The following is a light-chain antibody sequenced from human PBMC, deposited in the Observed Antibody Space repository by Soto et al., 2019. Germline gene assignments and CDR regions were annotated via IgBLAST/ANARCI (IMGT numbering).Light chain of an antibody. CDR3: SSYTSSSTVV. CDR1: SSDIGGYNH. CDR2: DVS. J-gene: IGLJ3*02. Sequence: QSVLTQPASVSGSPGQSITISCTGTSSDIGGYNHVSWYQQHPGKAPKLMIYDVSNRPSGVSNRFSGSKLGNTASLTISGLQAEDEADYYCSSYTSSSTVVFGGGTKVTVL. V-gene: IGLV2-14*01.